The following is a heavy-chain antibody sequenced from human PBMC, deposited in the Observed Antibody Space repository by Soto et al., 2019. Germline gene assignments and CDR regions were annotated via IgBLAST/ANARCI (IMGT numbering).Heavy chain of an antibody. J-gene: IGHJ4*02. CDR2: IYPGDSDT. V-gene: IGHV5-51*01. D-gene: IGHD5-18*01. CDR1: GYTFSNNW. Sequence: GESLKISCKGSGYTFSNNWIGWVRQMPGKGLEWMGIIYPGDSDTRYSPSFQGQVTISADESSSTAYLQWSSLKASDTAMYYCARHPTAMINRYFDFWGPGTLVTVSS. CDR3: ARHPTAMINRYFDF.